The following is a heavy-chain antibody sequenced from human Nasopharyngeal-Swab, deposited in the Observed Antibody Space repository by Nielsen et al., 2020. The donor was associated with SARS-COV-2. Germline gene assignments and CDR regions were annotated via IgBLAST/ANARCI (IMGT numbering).Heavy chain of an antibody. D-gene: IGHD1-26*01. V-gene: IGHV3-7*01. CDR2: IKQDGSEK. Sequence: VRQAPGKGLEWVANIKQDGSEKYYVDSVKGRFTISRDNAKNSLYLQMNSLRAEDTAVYYCARDADSGSYAPVGMDVWGQGTTVTVSS. CDR3: ARDADSGSYAPVGMDV. J-gene: IGHJ6*02.